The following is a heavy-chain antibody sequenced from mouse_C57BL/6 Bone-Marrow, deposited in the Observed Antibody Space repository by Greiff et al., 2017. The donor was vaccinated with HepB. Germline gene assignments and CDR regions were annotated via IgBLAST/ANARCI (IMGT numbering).Heavy chain of an antibody. D-gene: IGHD3-2*02. J-gene: IGHJ2*01. Sequence: VQLQQSGPELVKPGASVKISCKASGYSFTRYYMNWVKQSPEKSLEWIGEINPSTGGTTYNQKFKAKATLTVDKSSSTAYMQLKSLTSEDSAVYYCARQATFFYYFDYWGQGTTLTVSS. CDR1: GYSFTRYY. V-gene: IGHV1-42*01. CDR3: ARQATFFYYFDY. CDR2: INPSTGGT.